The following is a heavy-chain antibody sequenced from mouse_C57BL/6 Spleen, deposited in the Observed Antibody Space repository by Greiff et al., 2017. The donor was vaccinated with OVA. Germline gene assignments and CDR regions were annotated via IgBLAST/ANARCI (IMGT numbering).Heavy chain of an antibody. CDR1: GYTFTGYW. V-gene: IGHV1-9*01. CDR2: ILPGSGST. J-gene: IGHJ3*01. D-gene: IGHD2-1*01. Sequence: VQRVESGAELMKPGASVKLSCKATGYTFTGYWIEWVKQRPGHGLEWIGEILPGSGSTNYNEKFKGKATFTADTSSNTAYMRLSSLTTEDSAIYYCASPHGNFSWFAYWGQGTLVTVSA. CDR3: ASPHGNFSWFAY.